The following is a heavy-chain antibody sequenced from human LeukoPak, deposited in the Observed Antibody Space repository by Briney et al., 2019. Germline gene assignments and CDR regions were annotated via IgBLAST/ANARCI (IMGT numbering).Heavy chain of an antibody. CDR3: ARDRGIGDYSAFDI. CDR1: GGSISSYY. D-gene: IGHD4-17*01. V-gene: IGHV4-59*01. CDR2: IYYSGST. Sequence: PSETLSLTCTVSGGSISSYYWSWIRQPPGKGLEWIGYIYYSGSTNYNPSLKSRVTISVDTSKNQFSLKLSSVTAADTAVYYCARDRGIGDYSAFDIWGQGTMVAVSS. J-gene: IGHJ3*02.